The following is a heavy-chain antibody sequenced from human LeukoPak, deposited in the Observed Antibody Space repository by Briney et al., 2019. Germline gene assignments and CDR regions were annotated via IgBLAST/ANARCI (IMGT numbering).Heavy chain of an antibody. D-gene: IGHD6-19*01. Sequence: GGSLRLSCAASGFTFSSYSMNWVRQAPGKGLEWVSSISSSSGYIYYADSVKGRFTISRDNAKNSLYLQMNSLRAEDTAVYYCARDGARESAAVAGLEDYRGQGTLVTVSS. CDR2: ISSSSGYI. CDR3: ARDGARESAAVAGLEDY. J-gene: IGHJ4*02. V-gene: IGHV3-21*01. CDR1: GFTFSSYS.